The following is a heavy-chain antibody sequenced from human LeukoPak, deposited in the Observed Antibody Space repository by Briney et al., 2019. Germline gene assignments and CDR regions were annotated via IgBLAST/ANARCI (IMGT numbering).Heavy chain of an antibody. D-gene: IGHD3-16*01. J-gene: IGHJ4*02. CDR2: ISSSSSYI. V-gene: IGHV3-21*01. CDR1: GFTFSSYS. Sequence: GGSLRLSCAASGFTFSSYSMNWVRQAPGKGLEWVSSISSSSSYIYYADSVKGRFTISRDNAKNSLYLQMNSLRAEDTAVYYCARDGGKGWRYFDNWGQGTLVTVSS. CDR3: ARDGGKGWRYFDN.